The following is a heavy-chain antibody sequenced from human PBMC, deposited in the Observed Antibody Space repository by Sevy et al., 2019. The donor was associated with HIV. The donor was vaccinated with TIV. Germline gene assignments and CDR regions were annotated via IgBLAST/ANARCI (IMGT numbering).Heavy chain of an antibody. V-gene: IGHV3-66*01. CDR3: ARGKSGYGYGLDY. J-gene: IGHJ4*02. Sequence: GGSLRLSCVVSGITFSTSGMHWVRQAPGKGLEWVSVIYSDGSTYHADSVKGRFTISRDNSKNTLYLQMNSLRVEDTAVYYCARGKSGYGYGLDYWGQGTLVTVSS. CDR1: GITFSTSG. CDR2: IYSDGST. D-gene: IGHD5-18*01.